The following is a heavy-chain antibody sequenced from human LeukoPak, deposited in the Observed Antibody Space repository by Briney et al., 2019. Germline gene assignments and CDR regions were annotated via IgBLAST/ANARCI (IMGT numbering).Heavy chain of an antibody. Sequence: GGSLRLSCAAFGLSFSSHAMSWVRQAPGKGLEWVSGISGSGGGTYYADSVKGRFTISRDNSKNTLFLQMNSLRAEDTATYYCAXLKGVLGRPRHALFDDWGQGTLVTVSS. CDR2: ISGSGGGT. CDR1: GLSFSSHA. CDR3: AXLKGVLGRPRHALFDD. J-gene: IGHJ4*02. V-gene: IGHV3-23*01. D-gene: IGHD2-8*01.